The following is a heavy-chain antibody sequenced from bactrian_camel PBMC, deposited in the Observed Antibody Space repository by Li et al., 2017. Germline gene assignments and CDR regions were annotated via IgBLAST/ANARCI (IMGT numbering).Heavy chain of an antibody. J-gene: IGHJ6*01. CDR2: ISSGGGVT. CDR3: GSEGQDNSSNFGY. D-gene: IGHD6*01. Sequence: HVQLVESGGGLVQPGGSLSLSCVASGFAFNRYCMYWVRQAPGKALEWVSTISSGGGVTFCSDSAKGRYTMSSDNVKNTVYLEMSSLTSEDTVGYYCGSEGQDNSSNFGYWGQGTQVTVS. CDR1: GFAFNRYC. V-gene: IGHV3S1*01.